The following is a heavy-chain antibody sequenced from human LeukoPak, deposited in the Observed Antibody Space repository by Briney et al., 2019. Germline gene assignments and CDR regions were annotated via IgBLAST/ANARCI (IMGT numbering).Heavy chain of an antibody. D-gene: IGHD1-26*01. J-gene: IGHJ4*02. Sequence: SETLSLTCAVYGGSFSGYYWSWIRQPPGKGLEWIGEINHSGSTNYNPSLKSRVTISVDTSKNQFSLKLSSVTAADTAVYYCARVGGGSHYFDYWGQGTLATVSS. V-gene: IGHV4-34*01. CDR3: ARVGGGSHYFDY. CDR1: GGSFSGYY. CDR2: INHSGST.